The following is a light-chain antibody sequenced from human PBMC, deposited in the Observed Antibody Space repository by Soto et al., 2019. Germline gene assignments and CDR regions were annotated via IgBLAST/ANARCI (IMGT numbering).Light chain of an antibody. CDR1: SSDAGGYDY. V-gene: IGLV2-8*01. Sequence: QSALTQPPSASGSPGQSVTISCTGTSSDAGGYDYVSWYQQHPGKAPKLMIYEVSKRPSGVPDRFSGSKSGNTASLTVSGLQAEDEADYYCSSYAGSSTYVFGTGTKVTVL. CDR3: SSYAGSSTYV. CDR2: EVS. J-gene: IGLJ1*01.